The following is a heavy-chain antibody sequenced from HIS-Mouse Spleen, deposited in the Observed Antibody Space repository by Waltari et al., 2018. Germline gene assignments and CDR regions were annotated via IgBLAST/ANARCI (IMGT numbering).Heavy chain of an antibody. D-gene: IGHD6-19*01. CDR1: GFSLSTRGVF. Sequence: QVTLRESGPPLVKPTQTLTLTCPSSGFSLSTRGVFVSWIRQPPGKALEWLARIDWDDDKYYSTSLKTRLTISKDTSKNQVVLTMTNMDPVDTATYYCARIAEGYSSGWYAFDYWGQGTLVTVSS. V-gene: IGHV2-70*15. J-gene: IGHJ4*02. CDR2: IDWDDDK. CDR3: ARIAEGYSSGWYAFDY.